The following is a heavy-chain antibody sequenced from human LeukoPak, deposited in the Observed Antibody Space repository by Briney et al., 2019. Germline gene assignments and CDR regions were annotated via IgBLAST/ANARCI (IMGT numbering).Heavy chain of an antibody. CDR3: ARTEWSLGVYWFDP. V-gene: IGHV1-18*01. CDR1: GYTFTSYG. D-gene: IGHD3-3*01. J-gene: IGHJ5*02. Sequence: ASVKVSCKAFGYTFTSYGISWVRQAPGQGLEWMGWISAYNGNTNYAQKLQGRVTMTTDTSTSTAYMELRSLRSDDTAVYYCARTEWSLGVYWFDPWGQGTLVTVSS. CDR2: ISAYNGNT.